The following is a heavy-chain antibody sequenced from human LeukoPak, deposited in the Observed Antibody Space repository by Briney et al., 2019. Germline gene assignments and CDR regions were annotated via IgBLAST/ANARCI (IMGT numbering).Heavy chain of an antibody. CDR1: GFTFSSYG. V-gene: IGHV3-23*01. CDR2: ISGSGGST. CDR3: AKSGYYDSSDDDAFDI. J-gene: IGHJ3*02. D-gene: IGHD3-22*01. Sequence: GGSLRLPCAASGFTFSSYGMSWVRQAPGKGLEWVSAISGSGGSTYYADSVKGRFTISRDNSKNTLYLQMNSLRAEDTAVYYCAKSGYYDSSDDDAFDIWGQGTMVTVSS.